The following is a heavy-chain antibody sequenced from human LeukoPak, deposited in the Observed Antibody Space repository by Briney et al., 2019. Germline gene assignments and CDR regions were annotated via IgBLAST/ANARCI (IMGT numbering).Heavy chain of an antibody. CDR1: GYTFTGHF. J-gene: IGHJ3*02. CDR3: ARDVSINYGDYPDAFDI. D-gene: IGHD4-17*01. Sequence: GASVKVSCKASGYTFTGHFFHWVRQAPGQGLEWMGWINPNSGGTNCAQKFQGRVAMTRDTSISTAYMELSSLRSDGTAVYYCARDVSINYGDYPDAFDIWGQGTMVTVSS. CDR2: INPNSGGT. V-gene: IGHV1-2*02.